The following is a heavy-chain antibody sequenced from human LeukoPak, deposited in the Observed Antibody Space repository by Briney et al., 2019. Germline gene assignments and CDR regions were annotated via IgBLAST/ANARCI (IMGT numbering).Heavy chain of an antibody. J-gene: IGHJ4*02. Sequence: GGSLRLSCGASGFAFSCHGMHWVRQAPGKGLEWLTIIWYDGSEKYYADSVKGRFTVSRDNSKNIVFLQMNSLRDEDTAVYYCGKDLGGSARYLDRVDYWGQGTLVTVSS. D-gene: IGHD2-15*01. CDR2: IWYDGSEK. CDR3: GKDLGGSARYLDRVDY. CDR1: GFAFSCHG. V-gene: IGHV3-33*06.